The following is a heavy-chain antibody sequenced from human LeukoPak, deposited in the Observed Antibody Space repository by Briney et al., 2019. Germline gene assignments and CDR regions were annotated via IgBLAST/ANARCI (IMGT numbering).Heavy chain of an antibody. Sequence: GSSVKVSCKASGGTFSSYAISWVRQAPGQGLEWMGGIIPIFGTANYAQKFQGRVTITADESTSTAYMELSSLRSEDTAVYYCARAPRPDIVVVPAAINYYYMDVWGKGTTVIVSS. V-gene: IGHV1-69*01. D-gene: IGHD2-2*02. CDR3: ARAPRPDIVVVPAAINYYYMDV. CDR2: IIPIFGTA. J-gene: IGHJ6*03. CDR1: GGTFSSYA.